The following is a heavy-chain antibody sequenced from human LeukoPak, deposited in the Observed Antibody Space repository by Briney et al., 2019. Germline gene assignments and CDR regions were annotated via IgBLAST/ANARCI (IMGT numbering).Heavy chain of an antibody. CDR2: IYYSGST. CDR1: GGSISSYY. J-gene: IGHJ6*02. Sequence: SETLSLTCTVSGGSISSYYWSWIRQPPGKGLEWIGYIYYSGSTNYNPSLKSRVTISVDTSKNQFSLKLSSVTAADTAVYYCARAGAYAPDYYYGMDVWGQGTTVTVSS. CDR3: ARAGAYAPDYYYGMDV. D-gene: IGHD3-16*01. V-gene: IGHV4-59*01.